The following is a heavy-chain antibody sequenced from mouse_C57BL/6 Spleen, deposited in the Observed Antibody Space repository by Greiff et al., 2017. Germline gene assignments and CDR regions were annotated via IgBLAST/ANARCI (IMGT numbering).Heavy chain of an antibody. J-gene: IGHJ2*01. V-gene: IGHV1-55*01. Sequence: QVQLQQPGAELVKPGASVKMSCKASGYTFTSYWITWVKQRPGQGLEWIGDIYPGSGSTNYHEKFKSKATLPVDTSSSTAYMQLSSLTSADSAVYDCARGQLRLDFDYWGQGTTLTVSS. D-gene: IGHD3-2*02. CDR1: GYTFTSYW. CDR2: IYPGSGST. CDR3: ARGQLRLDFDY.